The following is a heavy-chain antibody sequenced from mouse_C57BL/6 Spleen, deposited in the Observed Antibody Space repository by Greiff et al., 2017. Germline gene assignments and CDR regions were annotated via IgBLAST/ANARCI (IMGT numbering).Heavy chain of an antibody. CDR2: FNLNYGTT. CDR3: ARTFMDY. CDR1: GYSFTDYN. V-gene: IGHV1-39*01. Sequence: EVQLQESGPELVKPGASVKISFKASGYSFTDYNMNWVKQSNGKSLEWFGVFNLNYGTTSSNPQFKGKAPLTVNQSSSTAYKQLNSLTSEDSAVYYCARTFMDYWGQGTTLTVSS. D-gene: IGHD1-1*01. J-gene: IGHJ2*01.